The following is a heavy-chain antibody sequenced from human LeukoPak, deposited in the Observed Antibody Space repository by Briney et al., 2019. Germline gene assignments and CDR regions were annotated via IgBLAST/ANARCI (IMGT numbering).Heavy chain of an antibody. Sequence: GGSLRLSCAASGFTFSSYSMNWVRQAPGKGLEWVSSISSSSSYIYYADSVKGRFTISRDNAKNSLYLQMNSLRAEDTAVYYCARGSARMVANPLFDYWGRGTLVTVSS. CDR2: ISSSSSYI. CDR3: ARGSARMVANPLFDY. V-gene: IGHV3-21*01. D-gene: IGHD5-12*01. J-gene: IGHJ4*02. CDR1: GFTFSSYS.